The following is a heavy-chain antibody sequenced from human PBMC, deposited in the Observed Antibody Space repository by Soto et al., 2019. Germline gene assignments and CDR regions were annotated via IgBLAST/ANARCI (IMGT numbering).Heavy chain of an antibody. V-gene: IGHV3-9*01. CDR2: ITWNSASI. J-gene: IGHJ4*02. CDR1: GFTFDDYA. D-gene: IGHD2-8*02. CDR3: AKGDTGSYSAPPEH. Sequence: EVQLVESGGALVQPGRSLRLSCTASGFTFDDYAMYGIQRVPGQALEWVSGITWNSASIGCAASVKGRYIISRNNYKTSLYLQLYIVKPEDKAFYYCAKGDTGSYSAPPEHWGQGNQVTVSS.